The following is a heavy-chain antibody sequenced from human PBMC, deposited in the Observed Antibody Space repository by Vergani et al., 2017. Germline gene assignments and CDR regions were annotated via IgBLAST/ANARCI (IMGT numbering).Heavy chain of an antibody. Sequence: QVQLVQSGAEVKKPGSSVKVSCKASGGTFSSYAISWVRQAPGQGLEWMGGIIPIFGTANYAQKFQGRVTITADESTSTAYMELSSLRSEDTAVYYCARGAVIGTTNRGDWFDPWGQGTLVTVSS. J-gene: IGHJ5*02. D-gene: IGHD1-20*01. CDR1: GGTFSSYA. CDR3: ARGAVIGTTNRGDWFDP. CDR2: IIPIFGTA. V-gene: IGHV1-69*01.